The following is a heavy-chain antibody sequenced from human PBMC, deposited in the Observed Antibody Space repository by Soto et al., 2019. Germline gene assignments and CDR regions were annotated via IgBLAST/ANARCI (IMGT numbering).Heavy chain of an antibody. J-gene: IGHJ6*02. CDR2: ISYDGSNK. CDR1: GFTFSSYA. D-gene: IGHD2-2*03. V-gene: IGHV3-30-3*01. CDR3: ARAGYCISSSCYADYYYYGMDV. Sequence: QVQLVESGGGVVQPGRSLRLSCAASGFTFSSYAMHWVRQAPGKGLEWVAVISYDGSNKYYADFVKGRFTISRDNSKNTLYLQMNSLRAEDTAVYYCARAGYCISSSCYADYYYYGMDVWGQGNTVTVSS.